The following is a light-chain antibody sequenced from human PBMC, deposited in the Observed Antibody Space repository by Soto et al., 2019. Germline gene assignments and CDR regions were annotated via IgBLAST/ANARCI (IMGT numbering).Light chain of an antibody. CDR3: QQYYSTPPT. J-gene: IGKJ3*01. CDR2: WAS. Sequence: DIVMTQSPDSLAVSLGERATINCKSSQSVLYSSNNKNYLAWYQQKPGQPPKLLIYWASTRESGVPDRFSGSGSGTDFPLTISSLHAEDVAIYYCQQYYSTPPTFGPGTKVDIK. CDR1: QSVLYSSNNKNY. V-gene: IGKV4-1*01.